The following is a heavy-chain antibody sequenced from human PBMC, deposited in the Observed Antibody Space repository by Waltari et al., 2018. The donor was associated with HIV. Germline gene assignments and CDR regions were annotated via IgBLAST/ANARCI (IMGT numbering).Heavy chain of an antibody. CDR3: ARDRWYYFDTSDYFYDY. J-gene: IGHJ4*02. CDR2: ISNSGDII. Sequence: QVQLVESGGGLVKPGGSLRLSCAASGFTFSDYYMTWIRQAPGKGLEWISYISNSGDIIYYADSVKGRFTISRDNAKNSLYLQMNSLRAEDMAVYYCARDRWYYFDTSDYFYDYWGQGTLVTVSS. CDR1: GFTFSDYY. V-gene: IGHV3-11*01. D-gene: IGHD3-22*01.